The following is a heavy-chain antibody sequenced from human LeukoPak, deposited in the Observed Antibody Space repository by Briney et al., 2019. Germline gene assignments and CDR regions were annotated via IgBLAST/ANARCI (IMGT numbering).Heavy chain of an antibody. V-gene: IGHV4-59*01. D-gene: IGHD2/OR15-2a*01. CDR1: GGSISGYY. CDR2: IYSSGGT. Sequence: SETLSLTCSVSGGSISGYYWSWIRQPPGKGLEWIGYIYSSGGTNYNPSLKSRVTISVDTSKNQFSLNLSSVTAADTALYYCAREDSTWFDPWGQGTPVTVSS. CDR3: AREDSTWFDP. J-gene: IGHJ5*02.